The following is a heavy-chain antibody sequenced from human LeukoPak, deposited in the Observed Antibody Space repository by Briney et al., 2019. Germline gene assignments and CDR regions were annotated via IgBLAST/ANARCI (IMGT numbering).Heavy chain of an antibody. J-gene: IGHJ4*02. CDR1: GGSISSSGYY. D-gene: IGHD1-26*01. CDR2: IYYSGST. Sequence: SETLSLTCTVSGGSISSSGYYWGWIRQPPGKGLEWIGSIYYSGSTYYNPSLKSRVTISVDTSKNQFSLKLSSVTAADTAVYYCAREVGSGSYDTLFDYWGQGTLVTVSS. V-gene: IGHV4-39*02. CDR3: AREVGSGSYDTLFDY.